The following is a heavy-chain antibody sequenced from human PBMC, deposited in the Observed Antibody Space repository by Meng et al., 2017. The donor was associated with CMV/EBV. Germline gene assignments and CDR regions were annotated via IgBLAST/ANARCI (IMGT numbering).Heavy chain of an antibody. CDR3: ASSGGDGYSLDY. D-gene: IGHD5-24*01. CDR2: IIPIFGTA. J-gene: IGHJ4*02. Sequence: SAQVSCKASRGTFSSYAISWVGQAPGQGLEWMGGIIPIFGTANYAQRFQGRVTITSDESTSTAYMELSSLRSEDTAVYYCASSGGDGYSLDYWGQGTLVTVSS. V-gene: IGHV1-69*13. CDR1: RGTFSSYA.